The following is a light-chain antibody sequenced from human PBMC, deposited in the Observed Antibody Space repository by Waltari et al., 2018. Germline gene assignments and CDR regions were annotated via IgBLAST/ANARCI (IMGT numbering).Light chain of an antibody. CDR1: QAISYY. CDR3: QNYNSAPYT. J-gene: IGKJ2*01. V-gene: IGKV1-27*01. CDR2: AAS. Sequence: DIQMTQSPSSLSASVGDRVTITCRASQAISYYLAWYQQKPGKVPKLLINAASTLQSGVPSRFSGSGSGTDFTLTISSLQPEDVATYYCQNYNSAPYTFGQGTKLEIK.